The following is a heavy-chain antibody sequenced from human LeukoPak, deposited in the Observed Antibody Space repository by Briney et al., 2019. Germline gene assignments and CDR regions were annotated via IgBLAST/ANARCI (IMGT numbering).Heavy chain of an antibody. Sequence: GGSLRLSCVASGFTFINYDMHWVRQATGKGLEWVSSIGPTGESYYPGSVKGRLTISRENARNSLHLQMNSLKVEDTAMYYCVRAGYSSGWYRFDYWGQGILVTVSS. CDR2: IGPTGES. J-gene: IGHJ4*02. CDR3: VRAGYSSGWYRFDY. CDR1: GFTFINYD. D-gene: IGHD6-19*01. V-gene: IGHV3-13*01.